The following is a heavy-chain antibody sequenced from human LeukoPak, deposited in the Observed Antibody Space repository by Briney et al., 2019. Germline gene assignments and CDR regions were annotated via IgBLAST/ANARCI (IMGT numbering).Heavy chain of an antibody. J-gene: IGHJ4*02. Sequence: GGSLRLSCTASGFSFSGHWMHWARQLPGKGLVWVSRISPTGSTTSYADSVKGRFTVSRDNAKNTLYLQVNNLRAEDTAVYYCARGPNSDWSGLDFWGQGTLLTVSS. V-gene: IGHV3-74*01. CDR3: ARGPNSDWSGLDF. CDR2: ISPTGSTT. D-gene: IGHD3-9*01. CDR1: GFSFSGHW.